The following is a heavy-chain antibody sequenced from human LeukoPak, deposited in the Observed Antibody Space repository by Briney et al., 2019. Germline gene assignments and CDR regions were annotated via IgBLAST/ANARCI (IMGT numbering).Heavy chain of an antibody. CDR1: GYTFTSYG. J-gene: IGHJ3*02. Sequence: ASVTVSCKASGYTFTSYGISWVRQAPGQGLEWMGWISAYNGNTNYAQKLQGRVTMTTDTSTSTAYMELRSLRSGDTAVYYCARDTGEWSSDAFDIWGQGTMVTVSS. D-gene: IGHD3-3*01. CDR2: ISAYNGNT. V-gene: IGHV1-18*01. CDR3: ARDTGEWSSDAFDI.